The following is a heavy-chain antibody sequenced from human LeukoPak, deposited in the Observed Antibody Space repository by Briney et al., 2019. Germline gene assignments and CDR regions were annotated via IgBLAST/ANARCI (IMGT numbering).Heavy chain of an antibody. J-gene: IGHJ4*02. D-gene: IGHD3-22*01. CDR3: TGYYDSSGYYPPSYYFDY. Sequence: PGGSLRLSCAASGFTFSNAWMSWVRQARGKGLEWVGRIKSKTDGGTTDYAAPVKGRFTISRDDSKNTLYLQMNSLKTEDTAVYYCTGYYDSSGYYPPSYYFDYWGQGTLVTVSP. CDR2: IKSKTDGGTT. CDR1: GFTFSNAW. V-gene: IGHV3-15*01.